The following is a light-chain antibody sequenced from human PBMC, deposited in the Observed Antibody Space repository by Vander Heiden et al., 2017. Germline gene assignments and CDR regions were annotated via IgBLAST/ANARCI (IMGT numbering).Light chain of an antibody. CDR2: KNT. CDR1: SSNTGSSS. J-gene: IGLJ2*01. Sequence: QSVLTQPPPMSGTPGWCLTITCSGSSSNTGSSSVSWYQQSPGTPPKLIITKNTRRTSGVPDRFSGSKSGTSASLAISGLRSEDEAEYFCAAWDDSLTVLFGGGTKVTVL. CDR3: AAWDDSLTVL. V-gene: IGLV1-47*01.